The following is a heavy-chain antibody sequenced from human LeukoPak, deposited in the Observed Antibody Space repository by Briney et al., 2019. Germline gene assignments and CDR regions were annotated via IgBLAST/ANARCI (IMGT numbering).Heavy chain of an antibody. CDR1: GFSFSAYN. CDR3: ARDAAYFDSSGYYPDPLDY. CDR2: ISPSGDHR. Sequence: GGSLRLSCAASGFSFSAYNINWVRQAPGKGLEWVSCISPSGDHRYYADSVRGRFTISRDNAKNSVYLQMNSLRAEDTAVYYCARDAAYFDSSGYYPDPLDYWGQGTPVSVSS. J-gene: IGHJ4*02. V-gene: IGHV3-21*01. D-gene: IGHD3-22*01.